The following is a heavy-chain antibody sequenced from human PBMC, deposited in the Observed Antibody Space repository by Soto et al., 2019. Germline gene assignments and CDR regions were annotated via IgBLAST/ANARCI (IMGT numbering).Heavy chain of an antibody. J-gene: IGHJ4*02. Sequence: QVQLVQSGTEVKKPGSSVKVSCKASGDTFSFYTINWVRQAPGLGLEWVGRINPIVSMSNYAQKFQGRVSVTAQKSTSTDYMELRRLRSAATAMFFCAASYGSGYRAFDYWAEGALVIVSS. CDR3: AASYGSGYRAFDY. D-gene: IGHD3-10*01. CDR2: INPIVSMS. V-gene: IGHV1-69*02. CDR1: GDTFSFYT.